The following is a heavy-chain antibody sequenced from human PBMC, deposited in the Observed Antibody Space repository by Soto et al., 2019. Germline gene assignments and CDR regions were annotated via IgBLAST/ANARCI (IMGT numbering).Heavy chain of an antibody. Sequence: QVQLQESGPGLVKPSQTLSLTCTVSGGSISSGGYYWSWIRQHPGKGLEWIGYIYYSGSTYYNPSLKSRVTISVDTSKNQFSLKLSSVTAADTAGYYCARVRKPRGRYKSHYFDYWGQGTLVTVS. CDR1: GGSISSGGYY. V-gene: IGHV4-31*03. CDR3: ARVRKPRGRYKSHYFDY. D-gene: IGHD1-1*01. J-gene: IGHJ4*02. CDR2: IYYSGST.